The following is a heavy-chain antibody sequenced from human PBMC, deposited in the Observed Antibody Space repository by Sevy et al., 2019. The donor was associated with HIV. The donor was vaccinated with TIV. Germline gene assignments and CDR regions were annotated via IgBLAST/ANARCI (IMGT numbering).Heavy chain of an antibody. CDR2: IKQDGSEK. J-gene: IGHJ4*02. D-gene: IGHD6-13*01. CDR1: GFTFSTYW. Sequence: GGSLRLSCAASGFTFSTYWMTWVRQAPGKGLEWVANIKQDGSEKYYAKSVKGRHTVSRDNTKNSLYLQLNSLRAEDTAIYYCARAPVGSGWYFPRGIDYWGQGTLVTVSS. V-gene: IGHV3-7*01. CDR3: ARAPVGSGWYFPRGIDY.